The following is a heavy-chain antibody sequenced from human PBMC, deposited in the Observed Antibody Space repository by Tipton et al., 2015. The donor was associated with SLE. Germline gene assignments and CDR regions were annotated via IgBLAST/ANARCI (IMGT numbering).Heavy chain of an antibody. CDR2: ISAYNGDT. J-gene: IGHJ4*02. D-gene: IGHD6-13*01. CDR1: GYTFTSFG. Sequence: QLVQSGGEVIKPGAAVKVSCKTSGYTFTSFGLSWVRQAPGHGLEWVGWISAYNGDTKYGQKFQDRVTMTTDRSTATAYLEVKTLTSDDTAVYYCARAPPLYYSSWSSDYWGQGTLVTVSS. V-gene: IGHV1-18*01. CDR3: ARAPPLYYSSWSSDY.